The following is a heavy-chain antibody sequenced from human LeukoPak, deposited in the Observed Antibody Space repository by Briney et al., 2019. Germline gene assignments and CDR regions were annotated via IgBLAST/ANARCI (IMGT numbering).Heavy chain of an antibody. D-gene: IGHD6-13*01. CDR3: ASSIAAAGPDAFDI. J-gene: IGHJ3*02. CDR1: GGSISSYY. CDR2: IYYSGST. V-gene: IGHV4-59*12. Sequence: PSETLSLTCTVSGGSISSYYWSWIRQPPGKGLEWIGYIYYSGSTNYNPSLKSRVTISVDTSKNQFSLKLSSVTAADTAVYYCASSIAAAGPDAFDIWGQGTMVTVSS.